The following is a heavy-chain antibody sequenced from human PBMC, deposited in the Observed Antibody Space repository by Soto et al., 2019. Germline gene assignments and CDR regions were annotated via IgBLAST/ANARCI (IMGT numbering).Heavy chain of an antibody. V-gene: IGHV2-5*02. J-gene: IGHJ4*02. CDR3: AHRPAYNYRFDY. CDR1: AFPFTTRGGV. Sequence: QITLRNSAPPLVKPRKTLTRTGTFSAFPFTTRGGVLAGFLQPPGGTLEWLALIYWDDDKRYSPSLRSNLTITKDTSKDQVVLTMTNMDPVDTATYYCAHRPAYNYRFDYWGQGTLVTVSS. CDR2: IYWDDDK. D-gene: IGHD5-18*01.